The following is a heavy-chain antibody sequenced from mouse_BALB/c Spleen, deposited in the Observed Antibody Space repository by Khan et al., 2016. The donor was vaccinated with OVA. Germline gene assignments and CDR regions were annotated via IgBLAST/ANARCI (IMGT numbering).Heavy chain of an antibody. CDR3: AGRGAARATWDYFDY. Sequence: QIQLVQSGAELVRPGTSVKMSCKAAGYTFTNYWIGWVKQRPGHGLEWIGDIYPGGGYTNYNEKFKGKATLTADTSSSTAYMQVSSLTSEDSAIYYCAGRGAARATWDYFDYWGQGTTLTVSS. V-gene: IGHV1-63*02. D-gene: IGHD3-1*01. CDR1: GYTFTNYW. CDR2: IYPGGGYT. J-gene: IGHJ2*01.